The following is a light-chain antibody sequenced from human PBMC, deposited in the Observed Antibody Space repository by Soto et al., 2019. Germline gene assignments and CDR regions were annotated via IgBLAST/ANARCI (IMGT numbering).Light chain of an antibody. V-gene: IGLV2-14*03. CDR2: EVS. Sequence: QSVLTQPASVSGSPGQSITISCTGTSSDVGGYNYVSWYQQHPGKGPKLMIYEVSNRLSGVSNRFSGSKSGNTATLTTSGLQAEDEADYYCSSYTSTTTRVFGTGTKVTVL. CDR1: SSDVGGYNY. CDR3: SSYTSTTTRV. J-gene: IGLJ1*01.